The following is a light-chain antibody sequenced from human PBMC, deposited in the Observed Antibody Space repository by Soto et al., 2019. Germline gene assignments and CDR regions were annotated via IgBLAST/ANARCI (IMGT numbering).Light chain of an antibody. J-gene: IGKJ4*01. CDR3: QQRSNWPLT. V-gene: IGKV3D-11*03. CDR2: DAS. CDR1: QSVSSN. Sequence: EIVLTQSPGPLSLSPGERATLSCRASQSVSSNLAWYQQKPGQAPRLLIYDASNRATGIPARFIGSRSGTDFTLTISSLEPEDVAVYYCQQRSNWPLTLGGGTKVDI.